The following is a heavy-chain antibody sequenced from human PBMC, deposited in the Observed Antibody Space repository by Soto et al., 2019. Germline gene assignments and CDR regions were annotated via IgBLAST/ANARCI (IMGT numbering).Heavy chain of an antibody. CDR2: ISYDGSNK. J-gene: IGHJ4*02. V-gene: IGHV3-30*18. CDR1: RFTFSSYG. CDR3: AKDTLLPHYFDY. Sequence: GGSLRLSCAASRFTFSSYGMHWVRRAPGKGLEWVAVISYDGSNKYYADSVKGRFTISRDNSKNTLYLQINSLRAEDTAVYYCAKDTLLPHYFDYWGQGTLVTVSS.